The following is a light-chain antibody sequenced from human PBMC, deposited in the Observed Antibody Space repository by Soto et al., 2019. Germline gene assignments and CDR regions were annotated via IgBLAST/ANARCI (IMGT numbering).Light chain of an antibody. CDR3: QQYQIDWT. J-gene: IGKJ1*01. CDR1: QRVNTC. V-gene: IGKV1-5*01. CDR2: DAS. Sequence: DIQMTQSPSTLSASVGDRVSITCRASQRVNTCLAWYQQKPGKAPTLLIYDASSLQSGVPSRFSGSGSGTEFTLTISSLKPDDFATYYCQQYQIDWTFGQGTKVEIK.